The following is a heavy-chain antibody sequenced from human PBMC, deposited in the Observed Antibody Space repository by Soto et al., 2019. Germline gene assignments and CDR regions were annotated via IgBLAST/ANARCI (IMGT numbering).Heavy chain of an antibody. V-gene: IGHV3-7*01. CDR2: MNPDGSVK. CDR1: GFTFSSFW. D-gene: IGHD4-17*01. Sequence: PGGSLRLPCAASGFTFSSFWMAWVRQAPGKGLEWVANMNPDGSVKDYQESVKGRFTISRDNAKTSLYLEMNSLRGDDTGVYYCARDPANGALDYWGQGTLVTVSS. J-gene: IGHJ4*02. CDR3: ARDPANGALDY.